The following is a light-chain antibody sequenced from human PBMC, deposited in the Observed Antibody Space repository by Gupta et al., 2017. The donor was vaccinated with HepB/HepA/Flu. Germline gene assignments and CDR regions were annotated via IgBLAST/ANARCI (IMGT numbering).Light chain of an antibody. CDR3: QVWDSDTDHCV. V-gene: IGLV3-21*02. CDR1: NIGSRS. J-gene: IGLJ1*01. Sequence: SYVLTQPPSVSVAPGETATRTCVENNIGSRSVHWYQQKPGQAPVLVVYDDTERPSGIPERFSGSDSGNTATLTISRVEAGDEADYYCQVWDSDTDHCVFGTGTKVSVL. CDR2: DDT.